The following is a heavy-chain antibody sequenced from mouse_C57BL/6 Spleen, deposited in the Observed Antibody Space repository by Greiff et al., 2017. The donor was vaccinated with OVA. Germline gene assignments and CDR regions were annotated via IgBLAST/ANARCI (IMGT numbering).Heavy chain of an antibody. V-gene: IGHV1-76*01. Sequence: QVQLQQSGAELVRPGASVKLSCKASGYTFTDYYINWVKQRPGQGLEWIARIYPGSGNTYYNEKFKGKATLTAEKSSSTAYMQLSSLTSEDSAVYFCARSPGNYAMDYWGQGTSVTVSS. CDR2: IYPGSGNT. J-gene: IGHJ4*01. CDR1: GYTFTDYY. CDR3: ARSPGNYAMDY. D-gene: IGHD1-1*01.